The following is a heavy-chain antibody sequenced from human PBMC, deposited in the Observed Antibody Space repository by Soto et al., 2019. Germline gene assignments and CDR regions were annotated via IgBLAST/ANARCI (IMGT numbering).Heavy chain of an antibody. V-gene: IGHV1-18*04. Sequence: ASVKVSCKASGYSFTTYGISWVRQAPGQGLECMGWISVYNGNTHYAQKFQGRVTMTADTSTSTAYMELRSLRSDDTAVYYCARVEQSLLFQFWGLGTLVTVSS. CDR1: GYSFTTYG. J-gene: IGHJ4*02. CDR2: ISVYNGNT. CDR3: ARVEQSLLFQF. D-gene: IGHD6-19*01.